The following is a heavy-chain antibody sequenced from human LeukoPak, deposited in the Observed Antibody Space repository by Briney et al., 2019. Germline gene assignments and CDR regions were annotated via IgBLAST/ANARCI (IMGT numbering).Heavy chain of an antibody. V-gene: IGHV1-2*06. CDR3: ARDHGGYEFGY. CDR1: GYTFTGYY. Sequence: ASVKVSCKASGYTFTGYYMHWVRQAPGQGLEWMGRTNPNSGGTNYAQKFQGRVTMTRDTSISTAYMELSRLRSDDTAVYYCARDHGGYEFGYWGQGTLVTVSS. D-gene: IGHD3-16*01. J-gene: IGHJ4*02. CDR2: TNPNSGGT.